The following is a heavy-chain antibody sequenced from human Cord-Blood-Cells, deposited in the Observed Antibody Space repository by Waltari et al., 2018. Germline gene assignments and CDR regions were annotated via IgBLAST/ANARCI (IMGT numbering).Heavy chain of an antibody. V-gene: IGHV1-2*02. Sequence: QVQLVQSGAEVKKPGASVKVSCKASGYTFTGYSMHWVRQAPGQGLEWMGGINPNSGGTNYEKKFQGRVTMTRDTSISTAYMGLSRLRSDDTAVYYCAREPGGKGGDYWGQGTLVTVSS. CDR1: GYTFTGYS. CDR2: INPNSGGT. J-gene: IGHJ4*02. D-gene: IGHD3-16*01. CDR3: AREPGGKGGDY.